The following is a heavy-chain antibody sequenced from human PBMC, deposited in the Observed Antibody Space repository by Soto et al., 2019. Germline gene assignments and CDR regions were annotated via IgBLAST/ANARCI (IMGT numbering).Heavy chain of an antibody. CDR2: IYAGGNT. CDR3: ARVGAYFGEFDYFDY. J-gene: IGHJ4*02. D-gene: IGHD3-10*01. V-gene: IGHV3-66*01. Sequence: GGSLRLSCAASGFSVTSNYMTWVRQAPGKGLECVSVIYAGGNTYYPDSVKGRFTISSDNSKNSVYLQVNSLRAEDTAVYYCARVGAYFGEFDYFDYWGQGTPVTVSS. CDR1: GFSVTSNY.